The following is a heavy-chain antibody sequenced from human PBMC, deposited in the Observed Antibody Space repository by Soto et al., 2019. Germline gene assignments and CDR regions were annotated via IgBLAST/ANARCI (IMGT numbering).Heavy chain of an antibody. CDR1: GGSVSSGSFH. CDR2: VHNSGYT. Sequence: QVQLQESGPGLVKPSETLSLTCTVSGGSVSSGSFHWSWIRQPPGKGLEWIGYVHNSGYTHYKPSLRSRVSISGHTSKNQFSLRLSSVTAADTAVYYCAREGGGIPYYGMDVWGRGTTVTVSS. J-gene: IGHJ6*02. CDR3: AREGGGIPYYGMDV. V-gene: IGHV4-61*01. D-gene: IGHD3-16*02.